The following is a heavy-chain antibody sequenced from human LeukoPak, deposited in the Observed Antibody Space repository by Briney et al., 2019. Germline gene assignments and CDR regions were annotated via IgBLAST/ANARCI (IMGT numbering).Heavy chain of an antibody. J-gene: IGHJ5*02. V-gene: IGHV1-69*05. CDR2: IIPIFGTA. Sequence: ASVKVSCKASGGTFSSYAISWVRQAPGQGLEWMGGIIPIFGTANYAQKFQGRVTITTDESTSTAYMELSSLRSEDTTVYYCARAGNYDFWSGYYFPTWFDPWGQGTLVTVSS. D-gene: IGHD3-3*01. CDR1: GGTFSSYA. CDR3: ARAGNYDFWSGYYFPTWFDP.